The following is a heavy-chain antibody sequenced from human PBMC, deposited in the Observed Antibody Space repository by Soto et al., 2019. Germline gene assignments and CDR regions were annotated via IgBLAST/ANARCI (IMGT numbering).Heavy chain of an antibody. J-gene: IGHJ4*02. CDR2: INHSGST. CDR1: GGSFSGYY. D-gene: IGHD3-16*02. Sequence: SETLSLTCAVYGGSFSGYYWSWIRQPPGKGLEWIGEINHSGSTNYNPSLKSRVTISVDTSKNQFSLKLSSVTAADTAVYYCARGYYDYIWGSYRYTYYFDYWGQGTLVTVSS. CDR3: ARGYYDYIWGSYRYTYYFDY. V-gene: IGHV4-34*01.